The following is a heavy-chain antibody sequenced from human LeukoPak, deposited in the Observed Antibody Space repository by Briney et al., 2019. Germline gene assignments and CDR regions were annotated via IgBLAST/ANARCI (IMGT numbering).Heavy chain of an antibody. CDR2: IYYSGST. J-gene: IGHJ4*02. CDR1: GGSISSYY. D-gene: IGHD3-3*01. Sequence: SETLSLTCTVSGGSISSYYWSWIRQPPGRGLEWIGYIYYSGSTNYNPSLKSRVTISVVTSKNQISLKLSSVTAADTAVYYCARTNFGVVLDYWGQGTLVTVSS. V-gene: IGHV4-59*08. CDR3: ARTNFGVVLDY.